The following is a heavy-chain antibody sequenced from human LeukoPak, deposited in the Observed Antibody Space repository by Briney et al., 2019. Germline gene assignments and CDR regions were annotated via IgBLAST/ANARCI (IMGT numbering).Heavy chain of an antibody. Sequence: GASVKVSCKASGYTFTGYYMHWVRQAPGQGLEWMGWINPNSGGTNYAQKFQGRVTMTRDTSTSTAYMELSRLRSDDTAVYYCARDLGYSYGFDYWGQGTLVTVSS. CDR3: ARDLGYSYGFDY. D-gene: IGHD5-18*01. CDR1: GYTFTGYY. V-gene: IGHV1-2*02. CDR2: INPNSGGT. J-gene: IGHJ4*02.